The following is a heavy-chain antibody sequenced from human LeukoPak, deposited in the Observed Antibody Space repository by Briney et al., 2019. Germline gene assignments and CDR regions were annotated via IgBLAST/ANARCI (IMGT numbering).Heavy chain of an antibody. CDR2: IYTSNST. V-gene: IGHV3-53*01. CDR3: ARDQAPAYYYGMDV. CDR1: GFTFSNAW. J-gene: IGHJ6*02. Sequence: GGSLRLSCEASGFTFSNAWMSWVRQAPGKGLEWVSVIYTSNSTYYADSVKGRFTISRDNSKNTLYLEMNSLRAEDTAVYYCARDQAPAYYYGMDVWGRGTTVTVSS.